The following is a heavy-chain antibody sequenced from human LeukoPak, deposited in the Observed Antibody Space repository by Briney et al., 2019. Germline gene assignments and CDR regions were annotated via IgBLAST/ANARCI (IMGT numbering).Heavy chain of an antibody. CDR3: ARAVVRGVIIHFDY. D-gene: IGHD3-10*01. V-gene: IGHV3-53*01. J-gene: IGHJ4*02. CDR2: IYTGGST. Sequence: GGSLRLSCAASGLTVSSNYRSWVRQAPGKGLEWVSVIYTGGSTYYADSVKGRFTISRDNSKNTLYLQMHSLRAEDTAVYYCARAVVRGVIIHFDYWGQGTLATISS. CDR1: GLTVSSNY.